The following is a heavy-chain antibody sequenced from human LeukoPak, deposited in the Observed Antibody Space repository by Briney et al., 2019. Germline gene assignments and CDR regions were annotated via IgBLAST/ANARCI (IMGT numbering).Heavy chain of an antibody. J-gene: IGHJ3*02. CDR2: IIPIFGTA. V-gene: IGHV1-69*05. CDR3: ARSRPRDGYNYGHDAFDI. Sequence: SVKVSCKASGGTFSSYAISWVRQAPGQGLEWMGGIIPIFGTANYAQKFQGRVTITTDESTSTAYMELSSLRSEDTAVYYCARSRPRDGYNYGHDAFDIWGQGTMVTVSS. D-gene: IGHD5-24*01. CDR1: GGTFSSYA.